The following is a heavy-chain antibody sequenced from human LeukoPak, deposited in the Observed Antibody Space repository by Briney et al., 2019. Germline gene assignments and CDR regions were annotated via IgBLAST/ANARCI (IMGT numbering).Heavy chain of an antibody. J-gene: IGHJ3*02. D-gene: IGHD2-2*01. Sequence: SETLSLTCTVSGGSISSSSYYWGWIRQPSGKGLEWIGCIYYSGSTYYNPSLKSRVTISVDTSKNQFSLKLSSVTAADTAVYYCARGAIYCSSTSCYSLVSFDIWGQGTMVTVSS. V-gene: IGHV4-39*01. CDR2: IYYSGST. CDR3: ARGAIYCSSTSCYSLVSFDI. CDR1: GGSISSSSYY.